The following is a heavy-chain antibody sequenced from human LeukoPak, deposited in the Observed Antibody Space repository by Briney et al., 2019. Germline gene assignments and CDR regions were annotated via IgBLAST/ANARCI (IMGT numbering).Heavy chain of an antibody. D-gene: IGHD3-10*01. CDR2: IYTSGST. J-gene: IGHJ5*02. CDR1: GGSISSGSYY. V-gene: IGHV4-61*02. CDR3: TRKGEHYYDSGKLWPAWFDL. Sequence: SETLSLTCTVSGGSISSGSYYWSWIRQPTGKGLEWIGRIYTSGSTNYNPSLKSRVTISVDTSKNQVSLKLTSVTAADTAVYYCTRKGEHYYDSGKLWPAWFDLWGQGTLVTVSS.